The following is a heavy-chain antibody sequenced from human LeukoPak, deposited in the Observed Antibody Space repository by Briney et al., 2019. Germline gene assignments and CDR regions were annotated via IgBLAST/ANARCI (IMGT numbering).Heavy chain of an antibody. CDR1: GFTFSSYA. CDR3: ARDFPQSAVDY. V-gene: IGHV3-30-3*01. D-gene: IGHD5-24*01. Sequence: GGSLRLSCAASGFTFSSYAMHWVRQAPGKGLEWVAVISYDGSNKYYADSVKGRFTISRDNSKNTLYLQMNSLRAEDTAVYYCARDFPQSAVDYWGQGTLVTVSS. J-gene: IGHJ4*02. CDR2: ISYDGSNK.